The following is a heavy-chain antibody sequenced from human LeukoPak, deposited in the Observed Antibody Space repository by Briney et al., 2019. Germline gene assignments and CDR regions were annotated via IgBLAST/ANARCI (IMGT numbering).Heavy chain of an antibody. Sequence: GGSLKLACAAAGFTFINYGMSWVRQAPGKGGEWVSTIKQDGSEKYYVDSVKGRFTISRDNAKNSLYLQMNSLRAEDTAVYYCARVFGYSYGYDYFDYWGQGTLVTVS. CDR2: IKQDGSEK. J-gene: IGHJ4*02. CDR3: ARVFGYSYGYDYFDY. V-gene: IGHV3-7*01. CDR1: GFTFINYG. D-gene: IGHD5-18*01.